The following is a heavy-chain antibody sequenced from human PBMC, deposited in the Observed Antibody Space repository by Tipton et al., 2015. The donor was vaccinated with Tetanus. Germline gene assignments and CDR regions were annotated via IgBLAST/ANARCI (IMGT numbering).Heavy chain of an antibody. CDR2: IYTSGST. D-gene: IGHD6-13*01. CDR1: GGPVSSSNW. CDR3: ARGWGSSWYYFDY. Sequence: TLSLTCDVSGGPVSSSNWWSWIRQPAGKGLEWIGRIYTSGSTNYNPSLKSRVTMSVDTSKRQFSLKLNSVTAADTAVYYCARGWGSSWYYFDYWGQGILVTVSS. J-gene: IGHJ4*02. V-gene: IGHV4-4*07.